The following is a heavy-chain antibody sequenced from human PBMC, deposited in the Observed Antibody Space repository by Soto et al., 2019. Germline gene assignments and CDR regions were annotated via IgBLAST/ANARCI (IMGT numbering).Heavy chain of an antibody. CDR2: IYYSGST. Sequence: SETLSLTCTVTGDSINNRSYYWGWIRQPPGKGLEWIGSIYYSGSTYNNPSLKSRVSMSVDTSKNQFSLKLRSVTAADTALYYCARQRTSVVTQVYFDSWGQGSLVTVSS. CDR3: ARQRTSVVTQVYFDS. V-gene: IGHV4-39*01. D-gene: IGHD2-21*02. CDR1: GDSINNRSYY. J-gene: IGHJ4*02.